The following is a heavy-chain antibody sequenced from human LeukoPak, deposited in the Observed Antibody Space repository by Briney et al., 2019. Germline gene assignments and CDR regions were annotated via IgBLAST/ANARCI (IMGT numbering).Heavy chain of an antibody. V-gene: IGHV4-61*02. CDR3: ARFHTSSWFFDS. J-gene: IGHJ4*02. CDR2: IFISGGT. CDR1: GDSITSGSYY. D-gene: IGHD6-13*01. Sequence: PSETLSLTCTVSGDSITSGSYYWSWIRQPAGKGLEWIGRIFISGGTNYNPSLRSRVTMSLDTSKNQFSLKLYSVTAADTAVYYCARFHTSSWFFDSWGQGILVTVSS.